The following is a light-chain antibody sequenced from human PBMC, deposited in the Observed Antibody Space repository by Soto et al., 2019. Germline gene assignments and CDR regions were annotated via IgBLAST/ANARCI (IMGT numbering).Light chain of an antibody. CDR1: QGISSR. CDR3: QQANSFPLT. J-gene: IGKJ4*01. CDR2: AAS. V-gene: IGKV1-12*01. Sequence: DIQMTQPPSSVSASVGDRVTITCRASQGISSRLAWYQQKPGKAPNLLIYAASSLQSGVPTRFSGSGPETDFTLTSGSLQPEDFATYYCQQANSFPLTFGGGTKVYIK.